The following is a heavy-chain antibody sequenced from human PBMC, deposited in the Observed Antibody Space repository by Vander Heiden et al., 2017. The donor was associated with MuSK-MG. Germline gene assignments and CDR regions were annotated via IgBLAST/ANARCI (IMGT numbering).Heavy chain of an antibody. J-gene: IGHJ4*02. CDR2: ISYDGSNK. V-gene: IGHV3-30*04. Sequence: QVQLVESGGGVVQPGRSLRLSCAATGFTFSSYAMPWVRQAPGKGLEWVAVISYDGSNKYYADSVKGRFTISRDNSKNTLYLQMNSLRAEDTAVYYCARALRSGSGYYSSDYWGQGTLVTVSS. D-gene: IGHD3-22*01. CDR1: GFTFSSYA. CDR3: ARALRSGSGYYSSDY.